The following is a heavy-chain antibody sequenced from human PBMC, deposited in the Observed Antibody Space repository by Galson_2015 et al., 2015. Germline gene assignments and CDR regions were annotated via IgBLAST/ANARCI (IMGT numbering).Heavy chain of an antibody. J-gene: IGHJ4*02. CDR1: GASIRSFY. D-gene: IGHD3-10*01. V-gene: IGHV4-59*01. CDR2: MFYSGST. CDR3: ARGDYYGSGLLDS. Sequence: SETLSLTCSVSGASIRSFYRSWIRQPPGKGLEWIGYMFYSGSTNYNPSLKSRVTISVDTSKNQFSLKLSSVTAADTAVYYCARGDYYGSGLLDSWGQGTLVTVSS.